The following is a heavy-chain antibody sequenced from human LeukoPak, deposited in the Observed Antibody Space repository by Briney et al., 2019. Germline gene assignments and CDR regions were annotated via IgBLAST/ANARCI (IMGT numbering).Heavy chain of an antibody. J-gene: IGHJ4*02. Sequence: TGRSLRLSCAASGFTFSSYAMHWVRQAPGKGLEWVAVIWYDGSNKYYADSVKGRFTISRDNSKNTLYLQMNSLRAEDTAVYYCATSGYSYGLTYPFDYWGQGTLVTVSS. CDR2: IWYDGSNK. V-gene: IGHV3-33*01. CDR3: ATSGYSYGLTYPFDY. CDR1: GFTFSSYA. D-gene: IGHD5-18*01.